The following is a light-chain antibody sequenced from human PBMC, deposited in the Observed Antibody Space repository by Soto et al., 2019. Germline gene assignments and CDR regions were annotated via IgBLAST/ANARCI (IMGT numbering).Light chain of an antibody. V-gene: IGKV3-20*01. J-gene: IGKJ2*01. CDR2: GAS. CDR1: QSVSSSY. CDR3: QQYGSAPQEYS. Sequence: EIVLTQSPGTLSLSPGERATLSCRASQSVSSSYLSWSQQNPGQAPRLLIYGASSRATGIPDRFSGSGSGTDFTLKISRLEPDDLAEYYCQQYGSAPQEYSFGQGTKLEIK.